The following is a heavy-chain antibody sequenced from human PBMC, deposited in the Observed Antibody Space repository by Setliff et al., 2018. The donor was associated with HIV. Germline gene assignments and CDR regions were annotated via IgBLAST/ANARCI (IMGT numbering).Heavy chain of an antibody. V-gene: IGHV5-51*01. CDR3: ASLRPDAVDV. CDR2: IHPGDSET. J-gene: IGHJ6*02. Sequence: PGESLKISCQGSGYSFTTYWIGWVRQMPGKGLEWMGIIHPGDSETRYSPSFQGQVIISADKSISTAYLQWSSLKASDTAMYYCASLRPDAVDVWGQGTTVTVSS. CDR1: GYSFTTYW.